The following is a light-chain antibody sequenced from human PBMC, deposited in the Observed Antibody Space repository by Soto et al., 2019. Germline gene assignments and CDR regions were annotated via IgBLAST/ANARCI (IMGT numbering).Light chain of an antibody. V-gene: IGKV3-20*01. Sequence: EIVLTQSPGSLSLSPGERATLSCRASQSVSSTFFAWYQQRPGQAPRLLMYGASSRATCIPERFSGSGSGTDFTLTISRLEPEDFAVYYCQQFDSSVTFGQGTKVEIK. J-gene: IGKJ1*01. CDR1: QSVSSTF. CDR2: GAS. CDR3: QQFDSSVT.